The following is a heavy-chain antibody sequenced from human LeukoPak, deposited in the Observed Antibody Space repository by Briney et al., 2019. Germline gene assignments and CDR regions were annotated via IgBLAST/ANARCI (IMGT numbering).Heavy chain of an antibody. D-gene: IGHD3-3*01. CDR2: IQNDGNSK. J-gene: IGHJ4*02. Sequence: GGSLRLSCAASGLTFSMPPMDWVRQAPGKGLEWVAFIQNDGNSKNYADSVRGRFTISRDTSKNTLYLQMNSLRAEDTAVYYCARDSFLEWLHDYWGQGTLVTVSS. CDR1: GLTFSMPP. V-gene: IGHV3-30*02. CDR3: ARDSFLEWLHDY.